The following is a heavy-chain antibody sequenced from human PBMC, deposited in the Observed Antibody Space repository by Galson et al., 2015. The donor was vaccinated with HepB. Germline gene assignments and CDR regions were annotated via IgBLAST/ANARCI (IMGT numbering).Heavy chain of an antibody. J-gene: IGHJ4*02. CDR1: GFTFSSYA. D-gene: IGHD2-2*01. CDR3: ARDGLGYCSSTSCYRPSYYFDY. CDR2: ISYDGSNK. Sequence: SLRLSCAASGFTFSSYAMHWVRQAPGKGLEWVAVISYDGSNKYYADSVKGRFTTSRDNSKNTLYLQMNSLRAEDTAVYYCARDGLGYCSSTSCYRPSYYFDYWGQGTLVTVSS. V-gene: IGHV3-30*04.